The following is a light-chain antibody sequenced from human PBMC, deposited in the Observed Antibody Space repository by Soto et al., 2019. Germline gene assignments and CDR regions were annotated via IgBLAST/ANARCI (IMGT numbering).Light chain of an antibody. Sequence: DIPMTQSPSTLSASVGDRVTITCRASQSLSSWLAWYQQKPGKAPKLLIYKASNLKSGVPSRFSGSGSETEFTLTISSLQPDDFATYFCQQYKSFSLVTFGQGTKLEIK. CDR2: KAS. V-gene: IGKV1-5*03. CDR3: QQYKSFSLVT. J-gene: IGKJ2*01. CDR1: QSLSSW.